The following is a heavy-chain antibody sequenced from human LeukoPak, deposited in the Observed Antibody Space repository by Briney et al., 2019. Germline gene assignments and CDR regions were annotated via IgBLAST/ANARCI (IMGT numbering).Heavy chain of an antibody. V-gene: IGHV2-5*02. CDR1: GFSLSTRGVG. Sequence: SGPTLVKPTQTLTLTCTLSGFSLSTRGVGVGWIRQPPGKALEWLALIYWDDDRRYSPSLKSRLTITKDTSKNQVVLTLTNMDPVDTATYYCAHRKNYYDSSVFDFWGQGTLVTVSS. J-gene: IGHJ4*02. CDR3: AHRKNYYDSSVFDF. D-gene: IGHD3-22*01. CDR2: IYWDDDR.